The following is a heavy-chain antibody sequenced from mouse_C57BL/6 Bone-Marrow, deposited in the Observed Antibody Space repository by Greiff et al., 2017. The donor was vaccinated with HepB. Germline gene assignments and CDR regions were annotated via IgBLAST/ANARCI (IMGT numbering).Heavy chain of an antibody. CDR2: ISNLAYSI. CDR3: ARSNDYDGYYAMDY. CDR1: GFTFSDYG. Sequence: EVKLVESGGGLVQPGGSLKLSCAASGFTFSDYGMAWVRQAPRKGPEWVAFISNLAYSIYYADTVTGRFTISRENAKNTLYLERSSLRSEDTAMYYCARSNDYDGYYAMDYWGQGTSVTVSS. J-gene: IGHJ4*01. V-gene: IGHV5-15*01. D-gene: IGHD2-4*01.